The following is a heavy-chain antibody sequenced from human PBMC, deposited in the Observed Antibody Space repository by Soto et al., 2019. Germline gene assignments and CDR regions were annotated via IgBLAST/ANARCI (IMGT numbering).Heavy chain of an antibody. D-gene: IGHD2-15*01. CDR2: ISPNPGST. V-gene: IGHV1-46*01. Sequence: QVQLVQSGAEVREPGASVKVSCKASGYSFTTYYIHWVRQAPGQGLEWMGVISPNPGSTSYAQRFQDRVTMTRDTSKSTVYMELSSPGSEDTAIYYCARSRVGYCSGGTCYLNAFDVWGQGTMVTVSS. J-gene: IGHJ3*01. CDR1: GYSFTTYY. CDR3: ARSRVGYCSGGTCYLNAFDV.